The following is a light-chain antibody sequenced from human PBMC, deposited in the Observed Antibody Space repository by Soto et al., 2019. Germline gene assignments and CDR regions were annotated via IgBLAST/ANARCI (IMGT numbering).Light chain of an antibody. Sequence: QSVLTQPASVSGSPGQSITISCTGTSSDVGGYNYVSWYQQYPGKAPQLMIYEVSNRPSGVSNRFSGSKSGNTASLTISELQAEDVADYYCCAYTSSGTRVFGTGTKATVL. J-gene: IGLJ1*01. CDR2: EVS. CDR3: CAYTSSGTRV. CDR1: SSDVGGYNY. V-gene: IGLV2-14*01.